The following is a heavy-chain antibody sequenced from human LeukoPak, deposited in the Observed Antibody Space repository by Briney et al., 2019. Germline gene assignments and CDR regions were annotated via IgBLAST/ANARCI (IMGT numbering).Heavy chain of an antibody. Sequence: GGSLRLSCAASGFTFSSYWMSWVRQAPGKGLEGVADINQGGREKYYVASVKGRFTIPRDNAKKSLYLPMNRLRAEDWDGYYCAREFGYSYGYDYWGQGTLVTVSS. CDR2: INQGGREK. J-gene: IGHJ4*02. CDR1: GFTFSSYW. CDR3: AREFGYSYGYDY. V-gene: IGHV3-7*01. D-gene: IGHD5-18*01.